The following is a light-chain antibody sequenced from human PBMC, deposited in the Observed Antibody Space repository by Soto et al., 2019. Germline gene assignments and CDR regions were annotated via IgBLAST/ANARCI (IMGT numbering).Light chain of an antibody. CDR3: QKYNSAPPIT. CDR1: QSINSY. J-gene: IGKJ5*01. CDR2: AAS. V-gene: IGKV1-39*01. Sequence: DIQMTQSPSSLSASVGDRVTITCRASQSINSYLNWYQQEPGKAPKFLIYAASSLQSGVPSRFSGSGSGTDFTLTISSLQPEDVATYYCQKYNSAPPITFGQGTRLEI.